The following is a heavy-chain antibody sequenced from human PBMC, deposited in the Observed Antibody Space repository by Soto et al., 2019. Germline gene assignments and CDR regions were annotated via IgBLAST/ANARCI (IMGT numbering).Heavy chain of an antibody. V-gene: IGHV3-23*01. CDR2: ISGSGGST. CDR1: GFTFSSYA. CDR3: AKHYDSSGYYSTY. D-gene: IGHD3-22*01. J-gene: IGHJ4*02. Sequence: GGSLRLSCAASGFTFSSYAMSWVRQAPGKGLEWVSDISGSGGSTSYADSVKGRFTISRDNSKNTLYLQMNSLRAEDTAVYYCAKHYDSSGYYSTYWGQGTLVTVSS.